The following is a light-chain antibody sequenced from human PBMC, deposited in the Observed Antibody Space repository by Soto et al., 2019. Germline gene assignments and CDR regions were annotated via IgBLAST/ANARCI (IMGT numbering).Light chain of an antibody. CDR3: SSYTSISTXV. J-gene: IGLJ1*01. Sequence: QSVLTQPASVSGSPGQSITISCTGTSSDVGGYNFVSWYQQHPDKAPKLMIYDVTNRPSGVSNRFSGSKPGNTASLTISGLQAEDEADYYCSSYTSISTXVFGTGTQLTVL. CDR1: SSDVGGYNF. CDR2: DVT. V-gene: IGLV2-14*01.